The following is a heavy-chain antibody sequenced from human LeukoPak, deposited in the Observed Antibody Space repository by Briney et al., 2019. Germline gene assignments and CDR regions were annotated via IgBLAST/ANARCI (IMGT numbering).Heavy chain of an antibody. CDR1: GFTFSSYG. CDR2: ISYDGSNK. D-gene: IGHD4-17*01. J-gene: IGHJ4*02. CDR3: VYGDLDY. V-gene: IGHV3-30*03. Sequence: GGSLRLSCAASGFTFSSYGMHWVRQAPGKGLEWVAVISYDGSNKYYADSAKGRFTISRDNSKNTLYLQMNSLRAEDTAVYYCVYGDLDYWGQGTLVTVSS.